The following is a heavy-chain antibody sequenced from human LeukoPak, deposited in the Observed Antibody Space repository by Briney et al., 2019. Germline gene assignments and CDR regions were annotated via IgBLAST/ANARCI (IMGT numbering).Heavy chain of an antibody. J-gene: IGHJ4*02. CDR1: GFTFSSHW. CDR2: INSDGSST. CDR3: ARDPEWLLYRYLDY. V-gene: IGHV3-74*01. D-gene: IGHD3-3*01. Sequence: PGGSLRLSCAASGFTFSSHWMHWVRQAPGKGLVWVSRINSDGSSTSYADSVKGRFTISRDNAKNTLYLQMNSLRAEDTAVYYCARDPEWLLYRYLDYWGQGTLVTVSS.